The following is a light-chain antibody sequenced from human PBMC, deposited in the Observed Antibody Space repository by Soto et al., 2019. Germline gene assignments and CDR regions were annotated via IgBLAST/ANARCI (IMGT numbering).Light chain of an antibody. CDR3: QQVNGYQLA. J-gene: IGKJ4*01. V-gene: IGKV1-9*01. Sequence: DIQLTQSPSFLSASVGDTVTITCRASQGMSTYLAWDQQKPGKVPKLLIRSASTLQSGFPPRFSGGGSGTEFTLTFSTLRPDDSGIYYYQQVNGYQLAFGGGTNVEI. CDR1: QGMSTY. CDR2: SAS.